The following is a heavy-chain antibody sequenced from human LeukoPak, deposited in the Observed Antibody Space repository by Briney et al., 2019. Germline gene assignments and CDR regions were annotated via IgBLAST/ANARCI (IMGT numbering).Heavy chain of an antibody. Sequence: SETLSLTCAVYGGSFSGYYWSWIRQPPGKGLEWIGEINHSGSTNYNPSLKSRVTISVDTSKNQISLKLSSVTAADTAVYYCARDRSAYYDPWGQGTLVTVSS. V-gene: IGHV4-34*01. CDR1: GGSFSGYY. CDR3: ARDRSAYYDP. J-gene: IGHJ5*02. CDR2: INHSGST. D-gene: IGHD3-22*01.